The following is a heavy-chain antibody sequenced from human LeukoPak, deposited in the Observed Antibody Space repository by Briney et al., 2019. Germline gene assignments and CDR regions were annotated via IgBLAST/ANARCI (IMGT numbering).Heavy chain of an antibody. J-gene: IGHJ5*02. Sequence: SETLSLTCAVYGGSFSGYYWSWIRQPPGKGLEWIGEISHSGSTNYNPSLKSRVTISVDTSKNQLSLKLSSVTAADTAVYYGTAGTNWFDPWGQGTLVTVSS. CDR3: TAGTNWFDP. CDR1: GGSFSGYY. CDR2: ISHSGST. V-gene: IGHV4-34*01. D-gene: IGHD6-13*01.